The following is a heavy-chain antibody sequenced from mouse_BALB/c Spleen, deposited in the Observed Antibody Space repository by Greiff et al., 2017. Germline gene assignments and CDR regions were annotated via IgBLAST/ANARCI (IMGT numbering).Heavy chain of an antibody. D-gene: IGHD1-1*01. CDR2: IYPGSGST. CDR3: TRYYYGSHFDY. Sequence: LQQPGSELVRPGASVKLSCKASGYTFTSYWMHWVKQRPGQGLEWIGNIYPGSGSTNYDEKFKSKATLTVDTSSSTAYMQLSSLTSEDSAVYYCTRYYYGSHFDYWGQGTTLTVSS. J-gene: IGHJ2*01. V-gene: IGHV1S22*01. CDR1: GYTFTSYW.